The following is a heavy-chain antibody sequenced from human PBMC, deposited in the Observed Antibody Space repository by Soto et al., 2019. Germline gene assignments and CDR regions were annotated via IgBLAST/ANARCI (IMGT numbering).Heavy chain of an antibody. CDR3: AREERTTVAGALYYYYGMDV. D-gene: IGHD2-15*01. J-gene: IGHJ6*02. V-gene: IGHV4-30-4*01. CDR2: IYYSGST. Sequence: TLSLTCTVSGGSISSGDYYWSWIRQPPGKGLEWIGYIYYSGSTYYNPSLKSRVTISVDTSKNQFSLKLSSVTAADTAVYYCAREERTTVAGALYYYYGMDVWGQGTTVTVSS. CDR1: GGSISSGDYY.